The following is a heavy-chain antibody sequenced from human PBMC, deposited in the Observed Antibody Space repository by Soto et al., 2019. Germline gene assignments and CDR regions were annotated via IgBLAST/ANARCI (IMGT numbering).Heavy chain of an antibody. CDR2: VNPNSGGT. J-gene: IGHJ4*02. D-gene: IGHD3-16*01. V-gene: IGHV1-2*04. CDR3: ARAFRDGQNDRYYFDY. CDR1: GYTFTGYY. Sequence: GASVKVSCKASGYTFTGYYMHWVRQAPGQGLEWMGWVNPNSGGTNYAQKFQGWVTMTRDTSISTAYMELSRLRSDDTAVYYCARAFRDGQNDRYYFDYWGQGTLVTVSS.